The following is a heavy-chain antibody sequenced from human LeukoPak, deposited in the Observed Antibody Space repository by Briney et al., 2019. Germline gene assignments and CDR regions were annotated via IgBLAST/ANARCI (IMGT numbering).Heavy chain of an antibody. J-gene: IGHJ4*02. Sequence: PGGSLRLPCAASGFTFSNYAMNWVRQAPGKGLEWVATISGSADSTYYADSVKGRFTVSRDNSNNTLYLQMNRLRAEDTAVSYCAKGASGYCSSTSCLYYFDYWGQGTLVTVSS. CDR2: ISGSADST. CDR1: GFTFSNYA. D-gene: IGHD2-2*01. V-gene: IGHV3-23*01. CDR3: AKGASGYCSSTSCLYYFDY.